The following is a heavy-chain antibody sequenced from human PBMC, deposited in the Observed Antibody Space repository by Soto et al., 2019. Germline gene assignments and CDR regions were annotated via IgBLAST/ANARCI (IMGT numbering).Heavy chain of an antibody. V-gene: IGHV4-34*01. J-gene: IGHJ3*02. CDR3: ARSPLTYDYVRQTWSEVGDSFDI. Sequence: SETLSLTCAVYGGSFSGYYWSWIRQSPGKGLEWIGEINHGGSSNYNPSLKSRVSISVDTSKNQFSLKLSSVTAADTAVYYCARSPLTYDYVRQTWSEVGDSFDIWGRGTLVTVSS. CDR2: INHGGSS. CDR1: GGSFSGYY. D-gene: IGHD3-16*01.